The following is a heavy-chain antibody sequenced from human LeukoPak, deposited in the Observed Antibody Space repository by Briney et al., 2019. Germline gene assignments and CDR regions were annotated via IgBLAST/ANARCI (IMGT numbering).Heavy chain of an antibody. D-gene: IGHD3-22*01. J-gene: IGHJ3*02. CDR1: GGSISSGDYY. CDR3: ATHSSGYDSGNDAFDI. V-gene: IGHV4-30-4*08. CDR2: IYYSGST. Sequence: SQTLSLTCTVSGGSISSGDYYWRWIRQPPGKGLEWIVYIYYSGSTYYNPSLKSRITISVDTSKNRFSLKLSSVTAADTAVYYCATHSSGYDSGNDAFDIWGQGTMVTVSS.